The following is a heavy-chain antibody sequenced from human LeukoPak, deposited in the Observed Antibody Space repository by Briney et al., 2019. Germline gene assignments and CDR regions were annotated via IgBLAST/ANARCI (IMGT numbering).Heavy chain of an antibody. Sequence: ASVKVSCKASGYTFTSYYMHWVRQAPGQGLEWMGIINPSGGSTSYAQKFQGRVTMTRDTSTSTAYMELSSLRSEDTAVYYCANSPPDSYSSSWYAYWGQGTLVTVSS. D-gene: IGHD6-13*01. J-gene: IGHJ4*02. CDR2: INPSGGST. CDR1: GYTFTSYY. CDR3: ANSPPDSYSSSWYAY. V-gene: IGHV1-46*01.